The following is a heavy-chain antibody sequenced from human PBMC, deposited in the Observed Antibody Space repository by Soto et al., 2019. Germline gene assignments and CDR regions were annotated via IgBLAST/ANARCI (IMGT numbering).Heavy chain of an antibody. Sequence: EVQLVESGGGLVQPGGSLRLSCVASGFTFRTYWMAWVRQAPEKGLEWVANIKYDESEKYYVDSVKGRVTVSRDNARNSLFVQMNSLRAEDTAVYYCARVRTEIYYGMDVWGQGTTVTVSS. CDR2: IKYDESEK. CDR3: ARVRTEIYYGMDV. CDR1: GFTFRTYW. V-gene: IGHV3-7*05. J-gene: IGHJ6*02.